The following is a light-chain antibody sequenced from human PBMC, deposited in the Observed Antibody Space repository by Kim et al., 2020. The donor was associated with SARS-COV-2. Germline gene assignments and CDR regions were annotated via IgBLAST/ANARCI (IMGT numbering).Light chain of an antibody. V-gene: IGLV4-69*01. CDR1: SGHSDYA. J-gene: IGLJ3*02. CDR2: LNTVGGQ. CDR3: QAWDSSTAWV. Sequence: QLVLTQSPSASASLGASVKLTCTLSSGHSDYAIAWHHRQPGKGPRYLLKLNTVGGQIKGDGIPDRFSGSMSGADRYLTISSLQSEDEADYYCQAWDSSTAWVFGGGTQLTVL.